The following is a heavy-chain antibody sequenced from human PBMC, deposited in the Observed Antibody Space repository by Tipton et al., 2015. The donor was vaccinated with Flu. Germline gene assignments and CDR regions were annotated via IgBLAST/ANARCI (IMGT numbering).Heavy chain of an antibody. CDR1: GYSISSGYY. J-gene: IGHJ4*02. Sequence: TLSLTCAVSGYSISSGYYWGWIRQPPGKGLEWIGSIYHSGSTYYNPSLKSRVTISVDTSKNQFSLKLSPVTAADTAVYYCARDNGAMVPLMTDYWGQGTLVTVSS. V-gene: IGHV4-38-2*02. CDR3: ARDNGAMVPLMTDY. D-gene: IGHD3-10*01. CDR2: IYHSGST.